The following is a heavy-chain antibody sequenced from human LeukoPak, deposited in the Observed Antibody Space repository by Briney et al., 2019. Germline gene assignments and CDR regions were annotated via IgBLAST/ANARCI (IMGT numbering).Heavy chain of an antibody. V-gene: IGHV3-23*01. Sequence: GGSLRLSCAASGFTFSSYAMSWVRQAPGKGLEWVSAISGSGGSTYYADSVKGRFTISRDNSKNTLYLQMNSLRAEDTAVYYCAKAPRAAAGTYNGMDVWGQGTTVTVSS. J-gene: IGHJ6*02. CDR3: AKAPRAAAGTYNGMDV. CDR1: GFTFSSYA. CDR2: ISGSGGST. D-gene: IGHD6-13*01.